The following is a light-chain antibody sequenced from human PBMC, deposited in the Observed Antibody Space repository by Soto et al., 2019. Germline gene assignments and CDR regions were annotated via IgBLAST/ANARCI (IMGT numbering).Light chain of an antibody. CDR1: QSLLHSDGKTY. V-gene: IGKV2D-29*01. J-gene: IGKJ2*01. CDR2: EVS. CDR3: MQSIKLPYT. Sequence: DIVLTQTPLFLSVTPGQPASISCRSTQSLLHSDGKTYFYWFLQKAGQPPQLLIYEVSNRFSGVSDRLSGSGSGTDFTLKISRVEADDVGIYYCMQSIKLPYTVGQGTKVDIX.